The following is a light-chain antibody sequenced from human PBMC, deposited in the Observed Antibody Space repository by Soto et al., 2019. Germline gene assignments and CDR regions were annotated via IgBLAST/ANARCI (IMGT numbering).Light chain of an antibody. Sequence: EIVITQSPATRSVSPVERATLSCMASQSVSSTLAWYQQKPGQAPRLLIYGASTRATGIPARFSGSGSGTEFTLTIRSLQSEDFAVYYCQQYNNWPSVSFGQGTKGDIK. V-gene: IGKV3-15*01. J-gene: IGKJ1*01. CDR1: QSVSST. CDR3: QQYNNWPSVS. CDR2: GAS.